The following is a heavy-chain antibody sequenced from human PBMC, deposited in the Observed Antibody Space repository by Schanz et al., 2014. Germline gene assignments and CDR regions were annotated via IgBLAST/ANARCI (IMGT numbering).Heavy chain of an antibody. CDR3: TRDRGALINHNDALDL. Sequence: QVQLVESGGGVVQPGRSLRLSCAASGFTFSTCAMHWVRQAPGKGLEWVAVISYDGSNKYYADSVKGRFTISRDNSKNTLYLQMNSLRAEDTAVYYCTRDRGALINHNDALDLWGQGTMVSVSS. V-gene: IGHV3-30*04. D-gene: IGHD3-16*01. CDR1: GFTFSTCA. CDR2: ISYDGSNK. J-gene: IGHJ3*01.